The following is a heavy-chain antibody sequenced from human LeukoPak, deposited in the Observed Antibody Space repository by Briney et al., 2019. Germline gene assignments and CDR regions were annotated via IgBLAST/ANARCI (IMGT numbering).Heavy chain of an antibody. D-gene: IGHD6-19*01. CDR2: ISGSGGST. CDR1: GFTFSSYV. J-gene: IGHJ5*02. V-gene: IGHV3-23*01. Sequence: GGSLRLSCAASGFTFSSYVMSWVRQAPGKGLEWVSAISGSGGSTYYADSVKGRFTISRDNSKNTLYLQVNSLRAEDTAVYYCAKDLAGNIAVAPETNWFDPWGQGTLVTVSS. CDR3: AKDLAGNIAVAPETNWFDP.